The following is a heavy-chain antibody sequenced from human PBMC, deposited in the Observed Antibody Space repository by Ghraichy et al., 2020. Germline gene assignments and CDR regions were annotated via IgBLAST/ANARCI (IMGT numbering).Heavy chain of an antibody. CDR2: IKSKTDGGTT. D-gene: IGHD3-3*01. Sequence: GGSLRLSCAASAFTVSDACMSWVRQAPGKGLEWLGRIKSKTDGGTTDYAAPVKGRFIISRDESDNTLHLQMHGLKTEDTAVYYCTTDSLIRRDGRTIAGILIRPDYYYYYGMNVCRQATTVTVSS. CDR1: AFTVSDAC. CDR3: TTDSLIRRDGRTIAGILIRPDYYYYYGMNV. V-gene: IGHV3-15*01. J-gene: IGHJ6*02.